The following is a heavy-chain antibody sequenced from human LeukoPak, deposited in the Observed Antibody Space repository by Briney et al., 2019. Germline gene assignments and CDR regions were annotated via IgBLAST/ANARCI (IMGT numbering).Heavy chain of an antibody. CDR3: ARGSYDY. J-gene: IGHJ4*02. CDR1: GFTFSSYE. D-gene: IGHD1-26*01. V-gene: IGHV3-48*03. Sequence: QSGGSLRLSCAASGFTFSSYEMNWVRQAPGKGLEWVSYISSSGSTTYYADSVKGRFTISRDNAKNSLYLQMNSLRAEDTAVYYCARGSYDYWGQGTLVTVSS. CDR2: ISSSGSTT.